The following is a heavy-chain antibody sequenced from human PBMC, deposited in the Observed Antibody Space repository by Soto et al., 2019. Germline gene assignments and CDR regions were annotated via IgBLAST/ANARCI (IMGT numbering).Heavy chain of an antibody. J-gene: IGHJ3*02. D-gene: IGHD3-22*01. V-gene: IGHV4-31*03. CDR3: AREGGSNVSSGYLIRGAFDT. CDR2: IYFRGNT. CDR1: GGSINSIDYY. Sequence: QVQLLESGPGLVKPSQTLSLTCSVSGGSINSIDYYWTWIRQPPGKGLEWIGNIYFRGNTYYNPSLEGRITIPLDTSKTQFSPSLSSVTAADTAVYYCAREGGSNVSSGYLIRGAFDTGAQETVVTVS.